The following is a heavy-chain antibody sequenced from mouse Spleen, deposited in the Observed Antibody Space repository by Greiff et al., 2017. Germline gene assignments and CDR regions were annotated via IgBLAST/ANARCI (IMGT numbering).Heavy chain of an antibody. J-gene: IGHJ1*01. D-gene: IGHD2-12*01. CDR3: ARRDFTTTV. CDR2: INPNNGGT. V-gene: IGHV1-26*01. Sequence: EVQLQQSGPELVKPGASVKISCKASGYTFTDYYMNWVKQSHGKSLEWIGDINPNNGGTSYNQKFKGKATLTVDKSSSTAYMELRSLTSEDSAVYYCARRDFTTTVWGAGTTVTVSS. CDR1: GYTFTDYY.